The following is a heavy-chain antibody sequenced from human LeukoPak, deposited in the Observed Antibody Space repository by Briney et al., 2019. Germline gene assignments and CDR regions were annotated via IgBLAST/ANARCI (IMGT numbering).Heavy chain of an antibody. V-gene: IGHV1-69*01. CDR3: ARSEVATIYYVDY. CDR1: GGTFSSYA. Sequence: ASVKVSCKASGGTFSSYAISWVRQAPGQGLEWMGGIIPIFGTANYAQKFQGRVTITADESTRTAYMELSSLRSEDTAVYYCARSEVATIYYVDYWGQGTLVTVSS. D-gene: IGHD5-24*01. J-gene: IGHJ4*02. CDR2: IIPIFGTA.